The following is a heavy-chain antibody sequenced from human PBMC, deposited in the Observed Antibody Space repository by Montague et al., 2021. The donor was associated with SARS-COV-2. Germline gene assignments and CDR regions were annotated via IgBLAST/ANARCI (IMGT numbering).Heavy chain of an antibody. V-gene: IGHV4-4*02. CDR1: GGSISDNNW. CDR2: ISLGGHT. J-gene: IGHJ5*02. CDR3: ARDIWEPEVRSRGWFDP. Sequence: SETLSLTSGVSGGSISDNNWGSWVRQSPETGLEWIGEISLGGHTDYNPSLKSRVTISLDKSKNQFSLKLTSVTAADTAVYYCARDIWEPEVRSRGWFDPWGQGILVTVSS. D-gene: IGHD1-26*01.